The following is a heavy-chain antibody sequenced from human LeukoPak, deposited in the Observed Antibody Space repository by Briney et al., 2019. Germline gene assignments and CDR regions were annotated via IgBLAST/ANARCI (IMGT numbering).Heavy chain of an antibody. CDR3: ARGRTIFGVVIIRVRFVP. D-gene: IGHD3-3*01. Sequence: PSETLSLTCTVSGGSISSYYWSWIRQPPGKGLEWIGEINHSGSTNYNPSLKSRVTISVDTSKNQFSLKLSSVTAADTAVYYCARGRTIFGVVIIRVRFVPWGQGTLVTVSS. J-gene: IGHJ5*02. CDR1: GGSISSYY. CDR2: INHSGST. V-gene: IGHV4-34*01.